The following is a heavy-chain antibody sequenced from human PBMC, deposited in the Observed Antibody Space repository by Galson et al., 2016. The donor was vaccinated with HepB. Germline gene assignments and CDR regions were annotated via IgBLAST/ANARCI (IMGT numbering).Heavy chain of an antibody. CDR2: ISAYNGNT. V-gene: IGHV1-18*01. D-gene: IGHD6-13*01. CDR1: GYTFTYG. J-gene: IGHJ4*02. CDR3: ARDFKPYSSSWFDGGFADY. Sequence: SVKVSCKASGYTFTYGISWVRQAPGQGLEWMGWISAYNGNTNYGQKLQGRVTITTDTSTTTPYMELRSLRSDDTAVYYCARDFKPYSSSWFDGGFADYWGQGTLVTVSS.